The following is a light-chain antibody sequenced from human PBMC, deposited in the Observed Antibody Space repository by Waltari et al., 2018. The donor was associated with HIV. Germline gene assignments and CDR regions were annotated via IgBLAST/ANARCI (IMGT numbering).Light chain of an antibody. CDR1: QSISSY. J-gene: IGKJ4*01. CDR2: AAS. CDR3: QQSYSTPLA. V-gene: IGKV1-39*01. Sequence: DIQITQSPSSLSASVGDRVTITCRASQSISSYLNWYQQKPGKAPKLLIYAASSLQSGVQSRFSGRGSGTDFTLPISSLQPEDFATYYCQQSYSTPLAFGGGTKVEIK.